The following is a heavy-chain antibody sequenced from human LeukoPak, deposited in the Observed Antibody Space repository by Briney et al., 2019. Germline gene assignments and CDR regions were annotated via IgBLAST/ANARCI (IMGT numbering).Heavy chain of an antibody. CDR1: GFILRSYA. V-gene: IGHV3-64*02. CDR2: ISNSGGST. Sequence: PGGSLRLSCAASGFILRSYAMHWVRQAPGKGPEYVSAISNSGGSTYYADSVKGRFTISRDNSNNTLYLQMGSLRAEDMAVYYCARVGPDVAFDCWGQGALVTVSS. D-gene: IGHD3-16*01. J-gene: IGHJ4*02. CDR3: ARVGPDVAFDC.